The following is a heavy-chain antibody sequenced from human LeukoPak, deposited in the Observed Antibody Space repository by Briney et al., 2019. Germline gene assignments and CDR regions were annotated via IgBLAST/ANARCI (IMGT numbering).Heavy chain of an antibody. CDR1: GYTFSSYA. CDR3: AKDTSIGRYCTNGVCSPFDY. J-gene: IGHJ4*02. CDR2: ISDTGATT. V-gene: IGHV3-23*01. D-gene: IGHD2-8*01. Sequence: GGSLRLSCAGSGYTFSSYAMSGVRQAPGKGLEGDSAISDTGATTYDADSVKGRFTISRDNSRSTLYLQMNSLRAEDTALYYCAKDTSIGRYCTNGVCSPFDYWGQGTLVTVSS.